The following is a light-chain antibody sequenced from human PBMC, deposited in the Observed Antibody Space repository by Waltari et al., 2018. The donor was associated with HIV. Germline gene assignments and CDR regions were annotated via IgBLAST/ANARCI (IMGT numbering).Light chain of an antibody. J-gene: IGKJ5*01. Sequence: DIQMTQPPSSLSASVGDRVTITCRASQAISNNLAWYQQKPGKVPKLLIYGASTLQSGTDFTLTISSLQPDDVATYYCQNYNSAPPTFGQGTRLDIK. V-gene: IGKV1-27*01. CDR2: GAS. CDR1: QAISNN. CDR3: QNYNSAPPT.